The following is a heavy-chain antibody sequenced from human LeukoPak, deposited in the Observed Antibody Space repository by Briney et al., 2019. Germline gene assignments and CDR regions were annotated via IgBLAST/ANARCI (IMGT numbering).Heavy chain of an antibody. CDR3: AKVPYSSGFNGDAFDI. CDR1: GFTFSSYA. Sequence: GGSLRLSCAASGFTFSSYAMSWVRQAPGKGLEWVSAISGSGRSTYYADSVKGRSTIYRDNSKNTLYLEMNSLTVEDTAVYYCAKVPYSSGFNGDAFDIWGQGTMVTVSS. D-gene: IGHD6-19*01. V-gene: IGHV3-23*01. J-gene: IGHJ3*02. CDR2: ISGSGRST.